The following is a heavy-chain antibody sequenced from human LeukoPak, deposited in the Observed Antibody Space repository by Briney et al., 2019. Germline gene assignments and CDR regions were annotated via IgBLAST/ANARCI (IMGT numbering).Heavy chain of an antibody. V-gene: IGHV1-46*01. CDR3: ARSPYTSGSLFYLDY. CDR1: GYTFTYYY. Sequence: ASVKVSCKASGYTFTYYYIHWVRQAPGQGLEWMGIINPSGGSTTYAQKFQGRVTLTRDTSTSTVYMEPSSLRSEDTAFYYCARSPYTSGSLFYLDYWGQGTLVTVSS. CDR2: INPSGGST. D-gene: IGHD5-18*01. J-gene: IGHJ4*02.